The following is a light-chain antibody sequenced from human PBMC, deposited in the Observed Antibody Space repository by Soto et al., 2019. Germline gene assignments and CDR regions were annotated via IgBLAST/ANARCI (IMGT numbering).Light chain of an antibody. CDR1: SSDVGGYNY. Sequence: QSVLTQPASVSGSPGQSISISCNGTSSDVGGYNYVSWYQHHPGKAPKLLIYDVSNGPSGVSNRFFGSKSGNTASLTISGLQPEDEADYYCSSYTSSSTRVFGTGTKVTVL. J-gene: IGLJ1*01. CDR3: SSYTSSSTRV. CDR2: DVS. V-gene: IGLV2-14*03.